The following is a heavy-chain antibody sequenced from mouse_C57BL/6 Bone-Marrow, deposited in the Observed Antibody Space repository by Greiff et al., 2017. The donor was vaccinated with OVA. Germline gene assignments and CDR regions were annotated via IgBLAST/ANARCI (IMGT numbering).Heavy chain of an antibody. V-gene: IGHV2-9-1*01. CDR2: IWTGGGT. CDR1: GFSLTSYA. CDR3: ARYDYDYFDY. D-gene: IGHD2-4*01. J-gene: IGHJ2*01. Sequence: VQRVESGPGLVAPSQSLSITCTVSGFSLTSYAISWVRQPPGKGLEWLGVIWTGGGTTYNSALKSRLSISKDNSKSQVFLKMNSLQTDDTASYYWARYDYDYFDYWGQGTTLTVSS.